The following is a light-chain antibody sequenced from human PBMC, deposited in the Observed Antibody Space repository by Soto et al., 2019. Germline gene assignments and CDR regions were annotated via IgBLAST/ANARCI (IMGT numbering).Light chain of an antibody. Sequence: DIQMTQSPSTLSASIGDRVTNNCRASNHLSNWLAWYQQKPGKASNLMIYRESSLESGVPSRFSGSGSGTDFTLTSSSLQPDDFATYNCQHYNSDFITVGQGTRLEI. V-gene: IGKV1-5*03. CDR3: QHYNSDFIT. CDR1: NHLSNW. J-gene: IGKJ5*01. CDR2: RES.